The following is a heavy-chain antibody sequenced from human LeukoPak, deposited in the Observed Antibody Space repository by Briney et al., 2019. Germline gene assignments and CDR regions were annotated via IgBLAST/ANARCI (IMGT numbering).Heavy chain of an antibody. CDR3: ARAGYCSDGKCYTFDY. CDR1: GYTFTAYS. CDR2: INPNSGGT. V-gene: IGHV1-2*02. Sequence: ASVKVSCKASGYTFTAYSMHWVRQAPGQGLEWMGWINPNSGGTDCAQRFQGRVTMTRDTSITMLYMEMSSLTPDDPAVYYCARAGYCSDGKCYTFDYWGQGTLVTVSS. D-gene: IGHD2-15*01. J-gene: IGHJ4*02.